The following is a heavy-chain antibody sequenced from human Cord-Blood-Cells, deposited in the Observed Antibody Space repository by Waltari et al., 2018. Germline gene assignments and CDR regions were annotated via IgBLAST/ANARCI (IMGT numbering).Heavy chain of an antibody. CDR1: GGSISSYY. CDR2: IYTSGST. Sequence: QVQLQESGPGLVKPSETLSLTCTVSGGSISSYYWSWIRQPAGKGLEWIGRIYTSGSTNYHPSRKSRVTMSVDTSKNQFSLKRSSVTAADTAVYYWARVIGGIDWNYEDYYYMDVWGKGTTVTVSS. J-gene: IGHJ6*03. D-gene: IGHD1-7*01. V-gene: IGHV4-4*07. CDR3: ARVIGGIDWNYEDYYYMDV.